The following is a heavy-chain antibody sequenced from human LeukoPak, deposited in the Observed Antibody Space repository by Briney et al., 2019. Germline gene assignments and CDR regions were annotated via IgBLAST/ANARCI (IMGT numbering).Heavy chain of an antibody. CDR2: IYSGGNT. D-gene: IGHD3-22*01. J-gene: IGHJ5*02. V-gene: IGHV3-53*01. CDR1: GFTVSSAY. CDR3: AKYDSGAYYHP. Sequence: GGSLRLSCAASGFTVSSAYMSWVRQAPGTGLEWVSVIYSGGNTYYADSVKGRFTISRDNSKNTLYLQMNSLRAEDTAFYYCAKYDSGAYYHPWGQGTLVTVSS.